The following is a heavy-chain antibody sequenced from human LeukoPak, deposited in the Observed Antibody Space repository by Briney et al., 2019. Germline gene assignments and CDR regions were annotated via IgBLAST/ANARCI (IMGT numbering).Heavy chain of an antibody. Sequence: PSETLSLTCTVSGGSISSSSYYWGWIRQPPGKGLEWIGSIYYSGSTYYNPSLKSRVTISVDTSKNQFSLKLSSVTAADTAVYYCARLRIAARTYYYYYMDVWGKGTTVTVSS. D-gene: IGHD6-6*01. CDR2: IYYSGST. CDR1: GGSISSSSYY. J-gene: IGHJ6*03. CDR3: ARLRIAARTYYYYYMDV. V-gene: IGHV4-39*01.